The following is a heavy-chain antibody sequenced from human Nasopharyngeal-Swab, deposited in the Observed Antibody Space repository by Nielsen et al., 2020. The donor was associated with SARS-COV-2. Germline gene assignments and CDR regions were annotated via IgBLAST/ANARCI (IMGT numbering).Heavy chain of an antibody. CDR2: IYYSGST. D-gene: IGHD1-26*01. CDR3: ARAEVYSGSYLDY. J-gene: IGHJ4*02. V-gene: IGHV4-59*01. CDR1: GGSISSYY. Sequence: SETLSLTCTVPGGSISSYYWSWIRQPPGKGLEWIGSIYYSGSTNYNPSLKSRVTISVDTSKNQFSLKLSSVTAADTAVYYCARAEVYSGSYLDYWGQGTRVNGSS.